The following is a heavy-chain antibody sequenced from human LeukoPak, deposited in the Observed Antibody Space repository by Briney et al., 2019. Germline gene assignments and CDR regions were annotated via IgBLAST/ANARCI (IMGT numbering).Heavy chain of an antibody. Sequence: PGRSLRLSCAASGFTFDDYAMHWVRQAPGKGLEWVAFIRYDGSNKYYADSVKGRFTISRDNSKNTLYLQMNSLRAEDTAVYYCAKDGDYAISYYYYYYMDVWGKGTTVTVSS. V-gene: IGHV3-30*02. CDR2: IRYDGSNK. CDR1: GFTFDDYA. J-gene: IGHJ6*03. D-gene: IGHD4-17*01. CDR3: AKDGDYAISYYYYYYMDV.